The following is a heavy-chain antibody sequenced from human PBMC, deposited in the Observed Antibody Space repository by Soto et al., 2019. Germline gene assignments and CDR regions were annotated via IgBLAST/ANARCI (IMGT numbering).Heavy chain of an antibody. V-gene: IGHV4-31*03. Sequence: SETLSLTCTVSGGSISSGGYYWSWIRQHPGKGLEWIGYIYYSGSTYYNPSLKSRVTISVDTSKNQFSLKLSSVTAADTAVYYCARAGYSSSWYRYYFDYWGQGTLVTVSS. J-gene: IGHJ4*02. CDR3: ARAGYSSSWYRYYFDY. D-gene: IGHD6-13*01. CDR1: GGSISSGGYY. CDR2: IYYSGST.